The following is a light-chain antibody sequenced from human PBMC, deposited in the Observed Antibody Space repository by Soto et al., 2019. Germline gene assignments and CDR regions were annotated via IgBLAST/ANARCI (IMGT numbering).Light chain of an antibody. CDR1: SSDVGFYNY. Sequence: QSALTQPASVSGSPGQSIAISCTGSSSDVGFYNYVSWYQQHPGEVPKLIIFEVSNRPSGVSNRFSGSKSGNTASLTISGLQAEDEAAHYCSSYTTSSTRVFGTGTKVTVL. V-gene: IGLV2-14*01. CDR2: EVS. CDR3: SSYTTSSTRV. J-gene: IGLJ1*01.